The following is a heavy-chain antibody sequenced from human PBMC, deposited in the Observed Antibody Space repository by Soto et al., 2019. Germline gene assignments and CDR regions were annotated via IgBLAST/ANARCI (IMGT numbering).Heavy chain of an antibody. CDR3: APEMVLGVAPDY. V-gene: IGHV1-18*01. J-gene: IGHJ4*02. D-gene: IGHD3-10*01. CDR1: GYTFTSYG. CDR2: ISTYNGNT. Sequence: QVQLVQSGAEVKKPGASVKVSCKASGYTFTSYGISWVRQAPGQGLEWMGWISTYNGNTKYAQKLQGRVTMTTDTSTSTAYMELRSLRSDDSFLFYFAPEMVLGVAPDYWGQGTLVTVSS.